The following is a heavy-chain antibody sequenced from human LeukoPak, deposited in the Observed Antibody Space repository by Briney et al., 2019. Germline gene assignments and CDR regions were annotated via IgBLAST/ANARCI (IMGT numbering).Heavy chain of an antibody. J-gene: IGHJ3*02. Sequence: ASVKVSCKASGYTFTSYDTNWVRQATGQGLEWMGWMNPNSGNTGYAQKFQGRVTMTRNTSISTAYMELSSLRSEDTAVYYCARAGGPNDGFDIWGQGTMVTVSS. CDR2: MNPNSGNT. CDR1: GYTFTSYD. V-gene: IGHV1-8*01. CDR3: ARAGGPNDGFDI. D-gene: IGHD1-26*01.